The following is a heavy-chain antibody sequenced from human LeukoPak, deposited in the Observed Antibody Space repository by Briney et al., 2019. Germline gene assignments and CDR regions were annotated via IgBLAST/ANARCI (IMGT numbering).Heavy chain of an antibody. J-gene: IGHJ4*02. CDR2: MNPHSGKT. D-gene: IGHD3-10*01. CDR1: GYPFNNYD. Sequence: ASVKVSCKASGYPFNNYDINWVRQATGQGLEWMGWMNPHSGKTGYAQNFQGRVTMTRDTSISTAYMELSSLRSEDTAVYYCARDSGEVPDYWGQGTLVTVSS. CDR3: ARDSGEVPDY. V-gene: IGHV1-8*01.